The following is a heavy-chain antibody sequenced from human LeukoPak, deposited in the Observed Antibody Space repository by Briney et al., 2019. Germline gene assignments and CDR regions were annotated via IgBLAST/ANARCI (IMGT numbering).Heavy chain of an antibody. V-gene: IGHV1-8*03. CDR1: GYTLTSYD. D-gene: IGHD2-2*01. CDR3: ARGVGYCSSTSCEYYYMDV. J-gene: IGHJ6*03. CDR2: MNPNSGNT. Sequence: ASVKVSCKASGYTLTSYDINWVRQATGQGLEWMGWMNPNSGNTGYAQKFQGRVTITRNTSISTAYMELSSLRSEDTAVYYCARGVGYCSSTSCEYYYMDVWGKGTTVTVSS.